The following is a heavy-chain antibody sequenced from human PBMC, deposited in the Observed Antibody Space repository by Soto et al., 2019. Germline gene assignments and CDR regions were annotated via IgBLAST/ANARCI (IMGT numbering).Heavy chain of an antibody. V-gene: IGHV4-59*12. J-gene: IGHJ4*02. CDR3: VRVGVGIGNHFDS. CDR1: NGSISGFY. D-gene: IGHD1-26*01. Sequence: TSETLSLTCSVSNGSISGFYCTCIRQPPWKILEWIGYIHYSGRTDYNPSLTSRATMSVDTSKNQFSLNLKSITAADTAVYYCVRVGVGIGNHFDSWGRGTLVTVSS. CDR2: IHYSGRT.